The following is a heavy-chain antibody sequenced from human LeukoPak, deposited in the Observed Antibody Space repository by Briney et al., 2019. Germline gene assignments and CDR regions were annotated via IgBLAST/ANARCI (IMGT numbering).Heavy chain of an antibody. D-gene: IGHD6-19*01. CDR2: MNPNSGNT. J-gene: IGHJ4*02. Sequence: GASVKVSCKASGYTFTSYDINWVRQATGQGLEWMGWMNPNSGNTGYAQKFQGRVTMTRNTSISTAYMELSSLRSEDTAVYHCARASIAVAGTGFDYWGQGTLVTVSS. CDR3: ARASIAVAGTGFDY. CDR1: GYTFTSYD. V-gene: IGHV1-8*01.